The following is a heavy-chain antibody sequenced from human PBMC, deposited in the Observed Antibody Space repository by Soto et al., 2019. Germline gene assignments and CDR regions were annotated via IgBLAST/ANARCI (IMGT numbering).Heavy chain of an antibody. V-gene: IGHV4-59*01. Sequence: SETLSLTCTVSGGSISSYYWSWIRQPPGKGLEWIGYIYYSGSTNYNPSLKSRVTISVDTSKNQFSLKLSSVTAADTAVYYCARGSSGYSGAYHDYWGQGTLVTVSS. J-gene: IGHJ4*02. CDR2: IYYSGST. CDR1: GGSISSYY. CDR3: ARGSSGYSGAYHDY. D-gene: IGHD3-22*01.